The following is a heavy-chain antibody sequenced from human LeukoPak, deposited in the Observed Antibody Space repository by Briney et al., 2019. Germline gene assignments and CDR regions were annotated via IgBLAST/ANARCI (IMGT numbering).Heavy chain of an antibody. CDR1: AYSMSSGYY. J-gene: IGHJ4*02. Sequence: SETLSLTCTVSAYSMSSGYYWGWIRQPRGKGLEWIGSIYHSGSTYYNPSLKSRVTISVDTSKNQFSLNLNSVTAADTAVYYCSRFYYGDFTFDYWGQGTLVTVSS. CDR2: IYHSGST. CDR3: SRFYYGDFTFDY. D-gene: IGHD4-17*01. V-gene: IGHV4-38-2*02.